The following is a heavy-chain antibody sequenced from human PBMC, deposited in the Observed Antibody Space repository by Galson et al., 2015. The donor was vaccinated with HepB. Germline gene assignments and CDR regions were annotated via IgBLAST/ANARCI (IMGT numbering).Heavy chain of an antibody. Sequence: PALVKPTQTLTLTCTFSGFSLSTSGMCVSWIRPPPGKALEWLARIDWDDDKYYSTSLKTRLTISKDTSKNQVVLTMTNMDPVDTATYYCARQGGGYSYGFDYWGQGTLVTVSS. J-gene: IGHJ4*02. D-gene: IGHD5-18*01. CDR2: IDWDDDK. V-gene: IGHV2-70*11. CDR1: GFSLSTSGMC. CDR3: ARQGGGYSYGFDY.